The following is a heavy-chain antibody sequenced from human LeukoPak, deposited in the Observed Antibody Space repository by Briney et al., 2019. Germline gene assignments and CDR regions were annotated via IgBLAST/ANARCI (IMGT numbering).Heavy chain of an antibody. J-gene: IGHJ5*01. Sequence: GGSLRLSCAASGFTFRNYAMTWVRQAPGKGLEWVSYISSGSSYTNQGDAVKGRFTISRDNAKNSLYLQMNSLRVEDTAVYYCARVSSSSTNWFDSWGQGTLVTVSS. CDR1: GFTFRNYA. V-gene: IGHV3-11*06. CDR2: ISSGSSYT. CDR3: ARVSSSSTNWFDS. D-gene: IGHD6-19*01.